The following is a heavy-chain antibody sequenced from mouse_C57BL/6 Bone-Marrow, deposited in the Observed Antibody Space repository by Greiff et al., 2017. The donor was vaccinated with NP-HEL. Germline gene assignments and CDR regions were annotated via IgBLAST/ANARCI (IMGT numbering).Heavy chain of an antibody. CDR2: ISSGGSYT. CDR3: ARGYYGSSYYAMDY. V-gene: IGHV5-6*01. CDR1: GFTFSSYG. J-gene: IGHJ4*01. D-gene: IGHD1-1*01. Sequence: VQLKESGGDLVKPGGSLKLSCAASGFTFSSYGMSWVRQTPDKRLEWVATISSGGSYTYYPDSVKGRFTISRDNAKNTLYLQMSSLKSEDTAMYYCARGYYGSSYYAMDYWGQGTSVTVSS.